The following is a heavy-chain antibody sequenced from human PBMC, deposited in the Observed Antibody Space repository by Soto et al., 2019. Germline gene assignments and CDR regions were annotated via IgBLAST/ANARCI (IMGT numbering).Heavy chain of an antibody. CDR3: ATADGFGVVTPFFEY. CDR2: SYYRGST. CDR1: GGSISSSSHY. Sequence: QLQLQESGPGLVKPSETLSLTCTVSGGSISSSSHYWGWIRQSPGKHLEWIGSSYYRGSTHYNPSLKSRVTQSVDTSKNQGSLTVYSVTAADTAVYYCATADGFGVVTPFFEYWGQGTLATVSS. D-gene: IGHD3-3*01. J-gene: IGHJ4*02. V-gene: IGHV4-39*01.